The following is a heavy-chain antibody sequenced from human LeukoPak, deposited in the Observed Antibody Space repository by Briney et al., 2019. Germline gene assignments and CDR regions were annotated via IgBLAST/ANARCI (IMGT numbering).Heavy chain of an antibody. V-gene: IGHV3-74*01. CDR3: AREQANSYYDFWSGQNSLLDY. Sequence: GGSLRLSCAASGFTFSSYWMHWIRQAPGKGLVWFSRINSNGSSTSYADSVKGRFTISRANAKNTLYLQMTSLRAEDTAVYYCAREQANSYYDFWSGQNSLLDYWGQGTLVTVSS. CDR1: GFTFSSYW. D-gene: IGHD3-3*01. CDR2: INSNGSST. J-gene: IGHJ4*02.